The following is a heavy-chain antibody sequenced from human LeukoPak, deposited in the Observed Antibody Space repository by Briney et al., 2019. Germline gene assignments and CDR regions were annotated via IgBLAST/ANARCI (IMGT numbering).Heavy chain of an antibody. D-gene: IGHD1-1*01. CDR1: GFTFSSYS. Sequence: PGGSLRLSCAASGFTFSSYSMNWVRQAPGKGLEWVSSISSSSSYIYYADSVKGRFTISRDNAKNSLYLRMNSLRAEDTAVYYCARKDDVEGWFDPWGQGTLVTVSS. V-gene: IGHV3-21*01. CDR3: ARKDDVEGWFDP. CDR2: ISSSSSYI. J-gene: IGHJ5*02.